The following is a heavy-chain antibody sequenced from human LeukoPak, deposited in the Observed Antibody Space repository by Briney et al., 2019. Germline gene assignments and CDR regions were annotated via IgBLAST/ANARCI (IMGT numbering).Heavy chain of an antibody. CDR1: GGSFSGYY. CDR3: ARRYDC. CDR2: INHSGST. Sequence: PSETLSLTCAVYGGSFSGYYWSWIRQPPGKGLEWIGEINHSGSTNYNPSLKSRVTISVDTSKNQFSLKLSSVTAADTAVYYCARRYDCWGQGTLVTVSS. J-gene: IGHJ4*02. V-gene: IGHV4-34*01.